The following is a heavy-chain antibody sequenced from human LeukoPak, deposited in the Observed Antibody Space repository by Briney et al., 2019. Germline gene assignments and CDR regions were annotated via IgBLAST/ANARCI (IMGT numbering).Heavy chain of an antibody. Sequence: GGSLRLSCAASGFTFSGYAMNWVRQAPGKGLEWVSVIRSSGDSAYYADFVKGRFTISRDNSKNTLYLQMNSLRAEDTAVYYCAKENGYNYYFDYWGQGTLVTVSS. V-gene: IGHV3-23*01. D-gene: IGHD5-24*01. CDR3: AKENGYNYYFDY. CDR2: IRSSGDSA. CDR1: GFTFSGYA. J-gene: IGHJ4*02.